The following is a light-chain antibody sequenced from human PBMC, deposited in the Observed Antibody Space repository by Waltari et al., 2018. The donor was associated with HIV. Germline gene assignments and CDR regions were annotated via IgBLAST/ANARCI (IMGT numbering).Light chain of an antibody. V-gene: IGKV1-33*01. CDR3: QQYDNFPL. CDR2: DAS. J-gene: IGKJ4*01. CDR1: QDISNY. Sequence: DIQLIQSPTSMSASVGDRVTSTCQASQDISNYLSRYQQKTGKAPNLLIYDASNLETGVPSRFSGSGSGANFTFTISSLLPEDIATYYCQQYDNFPLFGGGTKVEIK.